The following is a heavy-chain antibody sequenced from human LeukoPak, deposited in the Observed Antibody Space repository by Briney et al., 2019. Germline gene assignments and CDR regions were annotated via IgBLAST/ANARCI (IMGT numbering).Heavy chain of an antibody. CDR3: ARVTGQLGGLYYFDY. J-gene: IGHJ4*02. CDR1: GVSISNYY. Sequence: PSETLSLTCTVSGVSISNYYWSWIRQPAGKGLEWIGRIYTSGSTNCNPSLKSRVTMSVDTSKNQFSLKLSSVTAADTAVYYCARVTGQLGGLYYFDYWGQGTLVTVSS. V-gene: IGHV4-4*07. CDR2: IYTSGST. D-gene: IGHD6-6*01.